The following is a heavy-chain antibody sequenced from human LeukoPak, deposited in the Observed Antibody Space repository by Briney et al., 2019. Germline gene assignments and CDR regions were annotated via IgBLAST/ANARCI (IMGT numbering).Heavy chain of an antibody. CDR3: ARLDSSSWPDY. CDR2: IYYSGST. J-gene: IGHJ4*02. D-gene: IGHD6-13*01. CDR1: GGSISSSSYY. V-gene: IGHV4-39*01. Sequence: SETLSLTCTVSGGSISSSSYYWGWIRQPPGKGLESIGSIYYSGSTYFNPSLKSRVTISVDTSKNQFSLKLSSVTAADTAVYYCARLDSSSWPDYWGQGTLVTVSS.